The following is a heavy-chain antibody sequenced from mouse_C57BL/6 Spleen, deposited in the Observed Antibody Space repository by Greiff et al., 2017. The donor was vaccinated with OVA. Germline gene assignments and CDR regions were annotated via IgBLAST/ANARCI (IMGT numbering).Heavy chain of an antibody. CDR1: GYTFTSYW. Sequence: VKLQQPGAELVRPGSSVKLSCKASGYTFTSYWMHWVKQRPIQGLEWIGNIDPSDSETHYNQKFKDKATLTVDKSSSTAYMQLSSLTSEDSAVYYCARSRDYGSSLAYWGQGTLVTVSA. CDR2: IDPSDSET. V-gene: IGHV1-52*01. CDR3: ARSRDYGSSLAY. J-gene: IGHJ3*01. D-gene: IGHD1-1*01.